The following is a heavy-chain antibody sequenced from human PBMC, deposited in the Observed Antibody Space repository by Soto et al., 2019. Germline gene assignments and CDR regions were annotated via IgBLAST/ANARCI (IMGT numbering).Heavy chain of an antibody. D-gene: IGHD3-3*01. Sequence: GASVKVSCKASGYTFTTYDINWVRQAPGQGLEWLGWMDPNSGSTGYAQKLQGRVTMTTDTSTSTAYMELRSLRSDDTAVYYCARDLFGTTTDYGYWGQGTLVTVSS. J-gene: IGHJ4*02. CDR2: MDPNSGST. CDR1: GYTFTTYD. V-gene: IGHV1-8*01. CDR3: ARDLFGTTTDYGY.